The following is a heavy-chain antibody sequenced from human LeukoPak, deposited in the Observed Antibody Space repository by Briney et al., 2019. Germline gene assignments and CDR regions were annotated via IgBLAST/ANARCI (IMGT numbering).Heavy chain of an antibody. Sequence: PSETLSLTCTVSGGSISSYYWSWIRQPPGKGLEWIGYIYYSGSTNYNPSLKSRVTILVDTSKNQFSLKLSSVTAADTAVYYRARVTGPYDFWSGFDPWGQGTLVTVSS. D-gene: IGHD3-3*01. J-gene: IGHJ5*02. V-gene: IGHV4-59*01. CDR2: IYYSGST. CDR1: GGSISSYY. CDR3: ARVTGPYDFWSGFDP.